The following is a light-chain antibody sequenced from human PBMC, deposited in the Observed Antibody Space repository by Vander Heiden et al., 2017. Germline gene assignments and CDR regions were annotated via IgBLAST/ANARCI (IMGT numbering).Light chain of an antibody. Sequence: DIVMTQSPDSLAVSLGERATINCKSSQSVLYSSNNKNYLAWYQQKPGQPPKLLIYWASTRESGVPDRFSGSGSGTDFTLTISSLQAEDVAVYYCQQDDSTQWMFGQGTKVEIK. J-gene: IGKJ1*01. CDR2: WAS. V-gene: IGKV4-1*01. CDR3: QQDDSTQWM. CDR1: QSVLYSSNNKNY.